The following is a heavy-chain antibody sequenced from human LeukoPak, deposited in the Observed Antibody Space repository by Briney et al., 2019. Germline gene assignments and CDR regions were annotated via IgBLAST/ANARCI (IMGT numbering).Heavy chain of an antibody. Sequence: GGSLRLPCAASGFIVSSSYMSWVRQTPGKGLEWVSTFQRDGHTAYADSVKGRFTISRDVSENRIYLQMNSLRVEDTAVYYCAKGDTDCTCPGYWGRGTLVTVSS. J-gene: IGHJ4*02. D-gene: IGHD2-21*02. CDR2: FQRDGHT. CDR3: AKGDTDCTCPGY. CDR1: GFIVSSSY. V-gene: IGHV3-53*01.